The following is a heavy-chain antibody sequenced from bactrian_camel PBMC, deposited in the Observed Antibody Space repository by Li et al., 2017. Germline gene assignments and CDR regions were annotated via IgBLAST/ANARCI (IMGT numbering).Heavy chain of an antibody. CDR1: GDAYLRYC. CDR3: AADRALDDDCYVGSLYTDFAY. CDR2: MDEIGTT. D-gene: IGHD3*01. J-gene: IGHJ6*01. V-gene: IGHV3S55*01. Sequence: HVQLVESGGGSVLGGGSLTLSCAASGDAYLRYCMAWFRQAPGKERERVAFMDEIGTTTYTNSVQARFAISRDNAKSTLYPQMNNLKPEDTAMYYCAADRALDDDCYVGSLYTDFAYWGQGTQVTVS.